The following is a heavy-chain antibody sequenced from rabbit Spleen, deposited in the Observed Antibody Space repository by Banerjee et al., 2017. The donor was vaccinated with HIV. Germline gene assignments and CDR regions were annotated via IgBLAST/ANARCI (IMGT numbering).Heavy chain of an antibody. V-gene: IGHV1S40*01. D-gene: IGHD1-1*01. CDR3: ARDLVGVIGWNFYL. CDR1: GFFFSSSDY. Sequence: QSLEESGGGLVKPGASLTLTCTASGFFFSSSDYMCWVRQAPGKGLEWVACAYAGSSGSTYSATWAKGRFTISKTSSTTVTLRMTSLTAADRATYFCARDLVGVIGWNFYLWGPGTLVTVS. CDR2: AYAGSSGST. J-gene: IGHJ4*01.